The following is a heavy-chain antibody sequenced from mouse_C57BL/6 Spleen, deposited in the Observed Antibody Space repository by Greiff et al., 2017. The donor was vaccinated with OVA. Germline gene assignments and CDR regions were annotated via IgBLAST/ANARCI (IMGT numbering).Heavy chain of an antibody. CDR3: ARASTGLGYWYFDV. V-gene: IGHV1-82*01. CDR1: GYAFSSSW. CDR2: IYPGDGDT. Sequence: QVTLKESGPELVKPGASVKISCKASGYAFSSSWMNWVKQRPGKGLEWIGRIYPGDGDTNYNGKFKGKATLTADKSSSTAYMQLSSLTSEDSAVYFCARASTGLGYWYFDVWGTGTTVTVSS. J-gene: IGHJ1*03. D-gene: IGHD4-1*02.